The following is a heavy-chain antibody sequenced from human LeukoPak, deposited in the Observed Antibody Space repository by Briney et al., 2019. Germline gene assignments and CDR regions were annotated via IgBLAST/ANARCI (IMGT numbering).Heavy chain of an antibody. CDR2: ISSSSSYI. J-gene: IGHJ6*02. CDR1: GFTFSSYS. CDR3: ARLPGYSSGWYYGMDV. D-gene: IGHD6-19*01. V-gene: IGHV3-21*01. Sequence: GGSLRLSCAASGFTFSSYSMNWVRQAPGKGLEWVSSISSSSSYIYYADSVKGRFTISRDNAKNSLYLQMNSLRAEDTAVYYCARLPGYSSGWYYGMDVWGQGTTVTVSS.